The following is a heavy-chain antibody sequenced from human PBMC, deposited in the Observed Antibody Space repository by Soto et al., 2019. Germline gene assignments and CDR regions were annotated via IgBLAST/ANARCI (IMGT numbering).Heavy chain of an antibody. CDR3: VRARGYSDSKGVDY. V-gene: IGHV3-30*04. D-gene: IGHD5-18*01. CDR2: TSYDGKNK. J-gene: IGHJ4*02. CDR1: GFTFSGHA. Sequence: QVQLVESGGGVVQPGKSLRLSCAASGFTFSGHAMHWVRQAPGKGLEWVALTSYDGKNKYYADSLKGRFTISRDNSNNTLHLQINSLRHEDAAVYYCVRARGYSDSKGVDYWGQGTLVTVSS.